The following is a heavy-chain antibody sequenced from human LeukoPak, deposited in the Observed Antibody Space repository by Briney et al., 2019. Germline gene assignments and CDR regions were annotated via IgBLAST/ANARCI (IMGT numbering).Heavy chain of an antibody. Sequence: SETLSLTCTVSGGSISSYYWSWIRQPPGEGLEWIGYIYYSGSANYNPSLKSRVTISVDTSKNQFSLKLSSVTAADTAVYYCARARDAGASSIWGQGTMVTVSS. CDR3: ARARDAGASSI. D-gene: IGHD3-10*01. CDR1: GGSISSYY. CDR2: IYYSGSA. J-gene: IGHJ3*02. V-gene: IGHV4-59*01.